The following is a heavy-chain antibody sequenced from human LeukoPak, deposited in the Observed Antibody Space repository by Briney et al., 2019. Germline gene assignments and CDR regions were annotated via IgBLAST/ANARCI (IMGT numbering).Heavy chain of an antibody. CDR3: ARAGYGLWGGLAENWFDP. CDR1: GGSISSGDYY. D-gene: IGHD5-18*01. Sequence: SQTLSLTCTVSGGSISSGDYYWSWIRQPPGKGLEWIGYIYYSGSTYYNPSLKSRVTISVDTSKNQFSLKLSSVTAADTAVYYCARAGYGLWGGLAENWFDPWGQGTLVTVSS. V-gene: IGHV4-30-4*01. J-gene: IGHJ5*02. CDR2: IYYSGST.